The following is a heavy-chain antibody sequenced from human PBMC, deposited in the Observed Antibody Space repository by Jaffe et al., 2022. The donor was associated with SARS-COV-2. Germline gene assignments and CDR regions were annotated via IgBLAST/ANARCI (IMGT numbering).Heavy chain of an antibody. CDR1: GFTFSSYA. J-gene: IGHJ4*02. D-gene: IGHD3-16*02. CDR2: ISGSGGST. Sequence: EVQLLESGGGLVQPGGSLRLSCAASGFTFSSYAMSWVRQAPGKGLEWVSAISGSGGSTYYADSVKGRFTISRDNSKNTLYLQMNSLRAEDTAVYYCATHAYLGELSFRALDYWGQGTLVTVSS. CDR3: ATHAYLGELSFRALDY. V-gene: IGHV3-23*01.